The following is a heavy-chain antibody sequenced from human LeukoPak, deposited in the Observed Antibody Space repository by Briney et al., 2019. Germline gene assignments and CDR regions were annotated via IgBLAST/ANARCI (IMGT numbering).Heavy chain of an antibody. CDR2: INHSGST. D-gene: IGHD3-22*01. J-gene: IGHJ3*02. Sequence: SETLSLTCAVYGGSFSGYYWSWIRQPPGKGLEWIGEINHSGSTNYNPSLKSRVTISVDTSKNQFSLKLSPVTAADTAVYYCARYYDRWDAFDIWGRGTMVTVSS. CDR3: ARYYDRWDAFDI. V-gene: IGHV4-34*01. CDR1: GGSFSGYY.